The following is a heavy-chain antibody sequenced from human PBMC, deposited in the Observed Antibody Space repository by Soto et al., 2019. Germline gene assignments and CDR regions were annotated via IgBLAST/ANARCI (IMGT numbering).Heavy chain of an antibody. Sequence: PSETLSLTCTISGGSISVYYWSWIRQSPRQGLEWIGYVYDNGRPYYSPSLKSRVTISADTSKNQISLKLTSATAATTAVYYWARGVGSSPPRYWGRGTLVTVSS. D-gene: IGHD3-9*01. CDR3: ARGVGSSPPRY. J-gene: IGHJ4*02. CDR2: VYDNGRP. V-gene: IGHV4-59*01. CDR1: GGSISVYY.